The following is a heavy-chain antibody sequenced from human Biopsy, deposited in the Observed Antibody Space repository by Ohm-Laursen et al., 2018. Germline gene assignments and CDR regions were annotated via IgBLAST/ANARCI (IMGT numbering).Heavy chain of an antibody. CDR1: GKTFSDYY. V-gene: IGHV4-34*08. CDR2: INQSGRT. J-gene: IGHJ4*02. D-gene: IGHD2-15*01. CDR3: GNEVHGRDY. Sequence: TLSLTCEVYGKTFSDYYWSWIRQPPGKGLEWIGQINQSGRTNYNPSLKSRVNISADKSNNQFSLKLTSVTSADTAVYFCGNEVHGRDYWGQGTRVTVSS.